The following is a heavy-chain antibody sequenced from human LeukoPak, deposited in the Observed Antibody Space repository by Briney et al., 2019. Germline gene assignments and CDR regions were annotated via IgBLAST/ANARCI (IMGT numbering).Heavy chain of an antibody. D-gene: IGHD4-17*01. CDR1: GGSISSYY. CDR3: ARGGVTTSWFDP. Sequence: SETLSLTCTVSGGSISSYYCSWIRQPPGKGLEWIGYIYYSGSTNYNPSLKSRVTISVDTSKNQFSLKLSSVTAADTAVYYCARGGVTTSWFDPWGQGTLVTVSS. J-gene: IGHJ5*02. V-gene: IGHV4-59*01. CDR2: IYYSGST.